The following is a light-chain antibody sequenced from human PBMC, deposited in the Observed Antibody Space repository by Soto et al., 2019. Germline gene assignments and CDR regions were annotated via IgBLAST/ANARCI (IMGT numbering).Light chain of an antibody. CDR3: SSYTSTSTYV. V-gene: IGLV1-40*01. J-gene: IGLJ1*01. CDR1: SSNIGAGYH. Sequence: QSVLTQPPSVSGAPGQRVTMSCTGSSSNIGAGYHVHWYQQLPGTAPKLLIYTNRYRPSGVPDRFSGSRSGTSASLAITGLQAEDEADYYCSSYTSTSTYVFGTGTKVTVL. CDR2: TNR.